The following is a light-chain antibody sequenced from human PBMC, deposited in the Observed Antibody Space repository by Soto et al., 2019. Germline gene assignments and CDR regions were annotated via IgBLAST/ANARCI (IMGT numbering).Light chain of an antibody. V-gene: IGKV1-5*01. CDR2: DAY. CDR1: QSIRSW. Sequence: DIQMTQSPSILSASVGDRVTITFRASQSIRSWLAWYQQKPGKAPKRLIYDAYSLESGVPSRFSGRRSGTEFTLTIAGLQPEDCATYYCQQYESYSPLTFGGGTKVEIK. J-gene: IGKJ4*01. CDR3: QQYESYSPLT.